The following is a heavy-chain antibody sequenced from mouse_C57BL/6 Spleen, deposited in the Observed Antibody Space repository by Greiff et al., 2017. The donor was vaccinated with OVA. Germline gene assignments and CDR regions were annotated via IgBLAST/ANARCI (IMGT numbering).Heavy chain of an antibody. CDR1: GYTFTSYW. V-gene: IGHV1-50*01. D-gene: IGHD2-10*01. CDR2: IDPSDSYT. CDR3: ARDLLDAMDY. Sequence: QVQLQQPGAELVKPGASVKLSCKASGYTFTSYWMQWVKQRPGQGLEWIGEIDPSDSYTNYNQKFKGKATLTADTSSSTAYMQLSSLTSEDSAVYYCARDLLDAMDYWGQGTSVTVSS. J-gene: IGHJ4*01.